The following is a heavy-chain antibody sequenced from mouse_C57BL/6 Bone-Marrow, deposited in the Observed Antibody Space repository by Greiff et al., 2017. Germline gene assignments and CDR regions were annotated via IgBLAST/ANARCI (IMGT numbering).Heavy chain of an antibody. CDR2: IYPRDGST. V-gene: IGHV1-85*01. Sequence: QVQLQQSGPELVKPGASVKLSCKASGYTFTSYDINWVKQRPGQGLEWIGWIYPRDGSTKYNEKFKGKATLTVDTSSSTAYMELHSLTSEDAAVYFCAREDYYGSIKYYYAMDYWGQGTAVTVSS. J-gene: IGHJ4*01. CDR1: GYTFTSYD. CDR3: AREDYYGSIKYYYAMDY. D-gene: IGHD1-1*01.